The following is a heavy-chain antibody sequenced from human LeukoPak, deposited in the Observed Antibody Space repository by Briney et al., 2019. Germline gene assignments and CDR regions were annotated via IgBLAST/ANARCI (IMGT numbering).Heavy chain of an antibody. CDR2: IVPIFGTA. CDR1: GGTFISHA. CDR3: AREEHCTSASCYLDY. Sequence: ASVKVSCKASGGTFISHAISWVRQAPGQGLEWMGGIVPIFGTANYAQKFQGRVTITADESTTTAYMELSSLRSEDTAVYYCAREEHCTSASCYLDYWGQGTLVTVSS. V-gene: IGHV1-69*13. D-gene: IGHD2-2*01. J-gene: IGHJ4*02.